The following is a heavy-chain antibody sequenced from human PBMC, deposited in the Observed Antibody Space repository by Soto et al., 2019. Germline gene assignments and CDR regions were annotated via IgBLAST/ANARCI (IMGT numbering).Heavy chain of an antibody. Sequence: SETLSLTCTVSGGSISSYYCSCIRQPPGKGLEWIGYIYYSGSTNYNPSLKSRVTISVDTSKNQFSLKLSSVTAADTAVYYCARVGYCSGGSCYDYWGQGTLVTVSS. CDR3: ARVGYCSGGSCYDY. V-gene: IGHV4-59*01. J-gene: IGHJ4*02. CDR1: GGSISSYY. CDR2: IYYSGST. D-gene: IGHD2-15*01.